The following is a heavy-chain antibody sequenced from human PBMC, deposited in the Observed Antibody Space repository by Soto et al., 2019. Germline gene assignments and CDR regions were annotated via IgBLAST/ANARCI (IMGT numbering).Heavy chain of an antibody. CDR3: ASEWVRKGWFDP. V-gene: IGHV4-30-2*01. CDR1: GGSISSGGYS. Sequence: QLQLQESGSGLVKPSQTLSLTCAVSGGSISSGGYSWSWIRQPPGKGLEWIGYIYHSGSTYYNPSLKSRVTISVDRSKNQCSLTLGAVPAADTSVYYCASEWVRKGWFDPWGQGTLVTVSS. J-gene: IGHJ5*02. D-gene: IGHD1-26*01. CDR2: IYHSGST.